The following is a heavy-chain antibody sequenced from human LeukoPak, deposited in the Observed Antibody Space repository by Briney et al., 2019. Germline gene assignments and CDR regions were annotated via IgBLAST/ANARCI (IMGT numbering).Heavy chain of an antibody. D-gene: IGHD3-3*01. Sequence: PGRSLRLSCAASGFTFRSYGMHWVRRAPGKGLEWVALISYNGINKYYADSLKGRFTISRDNSKNTLYLQMNSLRAEDTAVYYCAKDYDSLDYWGQGTLVTVSS. CDR2: ISYNGINK. J-gene: IGHJ4*02. V-gene: IGHV3-30*18. CDR1: GFTFRSYG. CDR3: AKDYDSLDY.